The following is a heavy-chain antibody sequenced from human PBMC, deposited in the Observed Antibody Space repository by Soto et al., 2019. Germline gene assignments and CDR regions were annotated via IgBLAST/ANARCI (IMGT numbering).Heavy chain of an antibody. J-gene: IGHJ6*03. Sequence: PSETLSLTCTVPGDSISSRDWWSWVRQSPGKGLEWIGEFSHSGRTNYNPSLKSRVTISIDSQKSQFSLQLSSVTVADTAFYYCAGGGSIVVATRRLMDVWGKGTTVTVSS. CDR3: AGGGSIVVATRRLMDV. V-gene: IGHV4-4*02. D-gene: IGHD3-22*01. CDR2: FSHSGRT. CDR1: GDSISSRDW.